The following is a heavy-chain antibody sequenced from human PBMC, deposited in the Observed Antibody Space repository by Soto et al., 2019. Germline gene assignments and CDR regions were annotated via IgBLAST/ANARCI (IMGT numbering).Heavy chain of an antibody. J-gene: IGHJ1*01. V-gene: IGHV3-23*01. D-gene: IGHD3-10*01. CDR3: AKDPANVNPSGVVQH. CDR1: GFTFSSYA. CDR2: ISGSGGST. Sequence: PGGSLRLSCAASGFTFSSYAMSWVRQAPGKGLERVSAISGSGGSTYYADSVKGRFTISRDNSKNTLYLQMNSLRAEDTAVYYCAKDPANVNPSGVVQHWGQGTLVTVSS.